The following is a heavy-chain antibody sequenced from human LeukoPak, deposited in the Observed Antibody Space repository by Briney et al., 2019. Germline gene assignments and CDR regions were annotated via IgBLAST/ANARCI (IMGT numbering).Heavy chain of an antibody. CDR1: GYSFTNYW. V-gene: IGHV5-51*01. CDR2: IYPGDSDT. Sequence: GESLKISCKGSGYSFTNYWIGWVRQMPGKGLEWMGIIYPGDSDTRYSPSFQGQVTISADKSISTAYLQWSSLKASDTAMYYCARRGYCSGGNCFSSAFDVWGQGTMVTVSS. CDR3: ARRGYCSGGNCFSSAFDV. D-gene: IGHD2-15*01. J-gene: IGHJ3*01.